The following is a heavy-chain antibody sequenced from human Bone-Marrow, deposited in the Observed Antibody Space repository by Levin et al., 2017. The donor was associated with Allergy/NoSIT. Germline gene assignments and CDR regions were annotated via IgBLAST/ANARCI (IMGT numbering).Heavy chain of an antibody. CDR2: ISGSGSST. CDR3: VMISIAPY. Sequence: LPGGSLRLSCAASGFTFRSYAMSWVRQAPGKGLEWASGISGSGSSTYYADSVKGRVTISRDNSKNTLYLQMNSLRAEDTAIYYCVMISIAPYWGQGTLVTVSP. D-gene: IGHD6-6*01. V-gene: IGHV3-23*01. CDR1: GFTFRSYA. J-gene: IGHJ4*02.